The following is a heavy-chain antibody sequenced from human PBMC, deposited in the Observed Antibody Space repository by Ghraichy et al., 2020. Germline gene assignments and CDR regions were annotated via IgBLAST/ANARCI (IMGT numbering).Heavy chain of an antibody. CDR2: FDPQLGKP. CDR1: GNTFAELS. J-gene: IGHJ5*02. V-gene: IGHV1-24*01. Sequence: ASVKVSCKVSGNTFAELSIHWVRQAPGEGLEWMGGFDPQLGKPIYAQRFQGRVTMTEDTSTDTAYMELTNLRSEDTSVYYCAAGQKWGPEFDPWGQGTLVTVSS. CDR3: AAGQKWGPEFDP. D-gene: IGHD3-16*01.